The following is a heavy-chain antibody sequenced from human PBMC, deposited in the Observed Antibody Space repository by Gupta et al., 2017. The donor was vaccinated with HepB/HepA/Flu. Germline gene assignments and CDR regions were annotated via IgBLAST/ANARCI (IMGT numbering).Heavy chain of an antibody. CDR1: GYTFTNYD. D-gene: IGHD2-21*01. V-gene: IGHV1-8*02. Sequence: QVQLMQPGAEVKEPGASVRVSCKASGYTFTNYDINWVRQATGQGLGWMGWMNPDSGNTGSAKSFQGRVTITRDTSIGIAYMELSSLRSEDAAVYYCARAPPAHCSGDCSSHQYNYRMDVWGNGTTVTVSS. CDR3: ARAPPAHCSGDCSSHQYNYRMDV. CDR2: MNPDSGNT. J-gene: IGHJ6*03.